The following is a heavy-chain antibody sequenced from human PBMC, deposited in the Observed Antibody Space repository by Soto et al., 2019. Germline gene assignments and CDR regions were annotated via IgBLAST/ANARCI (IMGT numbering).Heavy chain of an antibody. D-gene: IGHD2-21*02. CDR3: AADRTYCGGDCYVD. J-gene: IGHJ4*02. CDR2: INPSNGST. CDR1: GYTFTSRY. Sequence: ASVKVSCKASGYTFTSRYMHWVRQAPGQGLEWMGIINPSNGSTTYAQKFQGRVTMTRDTSTSTAYMELSSLRSEDTAVYYCAADRTYCGGDCYVDWGQGTLVTVSS. V-gene: IGHV1-46*01.